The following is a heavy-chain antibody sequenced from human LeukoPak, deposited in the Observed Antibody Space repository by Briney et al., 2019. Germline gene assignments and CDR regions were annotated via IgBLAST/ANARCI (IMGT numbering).Heavy chain of an antibody. V-gene: IGHV3-21*01. CDR3: ARDPTRIAVAGTDYFDY. Sequence: GXLRLSCAASGFTFSSYSMNWVREAPGKGLEWVSSISSNRSYIYYADSVKGRFTISRDNAENSLYLQMNSLRAEDTAVYYCARDPTRIAVAGTDYFDYWGQGTLVTVSS. J-gene: IGHJ4*02. D-gene: IGHD6-19*01. CDR2: ISSNRSYI. CDR1: GFTFSSYS.